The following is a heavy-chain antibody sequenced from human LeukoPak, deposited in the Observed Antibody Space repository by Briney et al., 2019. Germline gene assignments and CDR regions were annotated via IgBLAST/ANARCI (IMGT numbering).Heavy chain of an antibody. CDR1: GFTFSSYS. D-gene: IGHD3-3*01. CDR3: ATAYDFLYYFDY. V-gene: IGHV3-21*01. CDR2: ISSSSSYI. Sequence: PGGSLRLFCAASGFTFSSYSMNWVRQAPGKGLEWVSSISSSSSYIYYADSVKGRFTISRDNAKNSLYLQMNSLRAEDTAVYYCATAYDFLYYFDYWGQGTLVTVSS. J-gene: IGHJ4*02.